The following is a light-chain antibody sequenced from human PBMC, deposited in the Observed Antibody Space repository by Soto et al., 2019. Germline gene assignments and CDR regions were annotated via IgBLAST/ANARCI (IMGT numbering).Light chain of an antibody. Sequence: DIRMTQSPSTLSASGGDRVTITCRASQSISSWLAWYQQKPGKDPKLLIYKASSLESGVPSRFSGGGSGTEFTITITSLQADDFAIYYCQHYYSYPYTFGQGTKLEIK. CDR2: KAS. V-gene: IGKV1-5*03. J-gene: IGKJ2*01. CDR1: QSISSW. CDR3: QHYYSYPYT.